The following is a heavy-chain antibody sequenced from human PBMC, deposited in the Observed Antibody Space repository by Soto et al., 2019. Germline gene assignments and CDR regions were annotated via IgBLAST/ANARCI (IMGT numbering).Heavy chain of an antibody. CDR1: GFTFSSYA. CDR3: AKVQGDSGWYFPRFDY. CDR2: ISGSGGST. J-gene: IGHJ4*02. D-gene: IGHD6-19*01. Sequence: EVQLLESGGGLVQPGGSLRLSCAASGFTFSSYAMSWVRQAPGKGLEWVSAISGSGGSTYYADSGKGRFTISRDNSKNTLYLQMNSLRAEDTAVYYCAKVQGDSGWYFPRFDYWGQGTLVTVSS. V-gene: IGHV3-23*01.